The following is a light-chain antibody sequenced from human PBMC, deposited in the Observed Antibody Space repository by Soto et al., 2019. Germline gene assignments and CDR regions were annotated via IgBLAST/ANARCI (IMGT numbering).Light chain of an antibody. J-gene: IGLJ3*02. Sequence: QSALTQPASVSGSPGQSITISCTGTSSDVGGYNYVSWYQQHPGKVPKLMIYDVSDRPSGVSNRFSGSKSGNTASLTISGLQAEDEADYYCISYTSSSTWVFGGGTKL. CDR3: ISYTSSSTWV. V-gene: IGLV2-14*01. CDR1: SSDVGGYNY. CDR2: DVS.